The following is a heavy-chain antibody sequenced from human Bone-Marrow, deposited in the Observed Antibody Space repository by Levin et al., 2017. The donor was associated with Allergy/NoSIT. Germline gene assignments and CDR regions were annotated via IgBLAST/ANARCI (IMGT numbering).Heavy chain of an antibody. V-gene: IGHV3-33*01. CDR1: GFTFNTYG. CDR2: IYYDGSNE. CDR3: ARDRVAVTYSYFYYVDV. J-gene: IGHJ6*03. D-gene: IGHD5-18*01. Sequence: GGSLRLSCARSGFTFNTYGFNWVRQAPGKGLEWVAVIYYDGSNEYYSDSVKGRFTISRDNSKNTVYLQMNSLRAEDTAVYYCARDRVAVTYSYFYYVDVWGKGTTVTVSS.